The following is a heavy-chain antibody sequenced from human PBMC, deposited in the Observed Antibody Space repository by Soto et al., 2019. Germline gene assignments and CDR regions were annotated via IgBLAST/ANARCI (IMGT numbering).Heavy chain of an antibody. CDR1: GGSVSSNSAA. CDR2: TYYRSKWYN. Sequence: PSQTLSLTCAISGGSVSSNSAAWNWIRQSPSRGLEWLGRTYYRSKWYNDYAVSVKSRITINPDTSKNQFSLQLNSVTPEDTAVYYCARDPGIAVAAGGYYYYGMDVWGQGTTVTVSS. J-gene: IGHJ6*02. V-gene: IGHV6-1*01. D-gene: IGHD6-19*01. CDR3: ARDPGIAVAAGGYYYYGMDV.